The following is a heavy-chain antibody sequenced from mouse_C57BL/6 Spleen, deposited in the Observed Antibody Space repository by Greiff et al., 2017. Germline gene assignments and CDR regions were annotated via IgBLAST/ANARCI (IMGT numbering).Heavy chain of an antibody. V-gene: IGHV3-6*01. CDR2: ISYDGSN. D-gene: IGHD2-4*01. CDR1: GYSITSGYY. J-gene: IGHJ2*01. CDR3: ARDYDDDYDCDD. Sequence: ESGPGLVKPSQSLSLTCSVTGYSITSGYYWNWIRQFPGNNLEWMGYISYDGSNNYNPSLNNRISITRDTSKNQFFLKLNYVTTEETAKYYWARDYDDDYDCDDGGKGTTLTVSS.